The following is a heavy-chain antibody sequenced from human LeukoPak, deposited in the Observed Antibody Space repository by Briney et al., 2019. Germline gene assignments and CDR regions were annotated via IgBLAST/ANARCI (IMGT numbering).Heavy chain of an antibody. CDR3: ARGPDHAKVGY. CDR2: INHSGIT. J-gene: IGHJ4*02. D-gene: IGHD1-14*01. CDR1: GGSVSDYY. Sequence: TSETLSLTCAVDGGSVSDYYWTWIRQPPGKGLAWIGEINHSGITDYNPSLKSRVTMSIDTSKNQFSLKLSSVTAADTAVYYCARGPDHAKVGYWGQGTLVTVSP. V-gene: IGHV4-34*01.